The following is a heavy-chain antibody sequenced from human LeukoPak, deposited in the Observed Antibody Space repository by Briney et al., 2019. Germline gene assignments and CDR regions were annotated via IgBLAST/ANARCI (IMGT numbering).Heavy chain of an antibody. J-gene: IGHJ3*02. D-gene: IGHD1-7*01. V-gene: IGHV4-30-4*08. CDR1: GGSISSGDYY. CDR3: ARDLDRWGGNWNYVSRSGGDAFDI. Sequence: SETLSLTCTVSGGSISSGDYYWSWIRQPPGKGLEWIGYIYYSGSTYYNPSLKSRVTISVDTSKNQFSLKLSSVTAADTAVYYCARDLDRWGGNWNYVSRSGGDAFDIWGQGTMVTVSS. CDR2: IYYSGST.